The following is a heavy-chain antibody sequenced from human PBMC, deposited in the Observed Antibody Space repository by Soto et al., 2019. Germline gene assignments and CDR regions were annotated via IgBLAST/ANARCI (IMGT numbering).Heavy chain of an antibody. D-gene: IGHD1-20*01. CDR1: GGSISSYY. V-gene: IGHV4-59*08. CDR2: IYYSGST. Sequence: QVQLQESGPGLVKPSETLSLTCTVSGGSISSYYWSWIRQPPGKGLEWIGYIYYSGSTNYNPSLKSRVTISVDTSKNQFSLKLSSVTAADTAVYYCARRAYNWNVLAFDIWGQGTMVTVSS. J-gene: IGHJ3*02. CDR3: ARRAYNWNVLAFDI.